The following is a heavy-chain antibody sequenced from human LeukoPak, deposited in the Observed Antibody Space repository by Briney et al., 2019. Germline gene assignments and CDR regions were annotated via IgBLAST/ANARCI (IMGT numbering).Heavy chain of an antibody. CDR3: AREAPGSGNFAY. V-gene: IGHV1-2*02. J-gene: IGHJ4*02. D-gene: IGHD3-10*01. Sequence: ASVKVSCKTSGYTFTGYYLHWVRQAPGQGLEWMGWFNPNSVGTNSAQKFQGRVTMTSDTSITTAYMELTSLRSDDTAVYYCAREAPGSGNFAYWGQGTLVTVSS. CDR2: FNPNSVGT. CDR1: GYTFTGYY.